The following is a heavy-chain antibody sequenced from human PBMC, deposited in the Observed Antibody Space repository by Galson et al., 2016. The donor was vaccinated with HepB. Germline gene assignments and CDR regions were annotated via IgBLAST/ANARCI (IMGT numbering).Heavy chain of an antibody. V-gene: IGHV4-39*07. Sequence: ETLSLTCTVSGGSISSTSYYWGWIRQPPGKGLEWIASIFYSGSTYYNPTLKSRVTISIDTSKNQFSLKLSSVTAADTAVYYCASRLSPPNSGMDVWGQGTTVTVSS. CDR1: GGSISSTSYY. CDR2: IFYSGST. J-gene: IGHJ6*02. D-gene: IGHD6-19*01. CDR3: ASRLSPPNSGMDV.